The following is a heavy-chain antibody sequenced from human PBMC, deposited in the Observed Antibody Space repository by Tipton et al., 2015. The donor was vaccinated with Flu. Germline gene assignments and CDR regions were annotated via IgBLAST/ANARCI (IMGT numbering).Heavy chain of an antibody. CDR1: GGFITSGGYA. D-gene: IGHD3-10*01. J-gene: IGHJ2*01. CDR3: AKVPHSGWYFDL. V-gene: IGHV4-30-2*01. CDR2: IYHSGSP. Sequence: TLSLTCTVSGGFITSGGYAWTWIRQPPGKGLEWIGFIYHSGSPYYNMSLRGRVTISVDRSKNQFSLNLKSVTAADTAVYFCAKVPHSGWYFDLWGRGTLVTVSS.